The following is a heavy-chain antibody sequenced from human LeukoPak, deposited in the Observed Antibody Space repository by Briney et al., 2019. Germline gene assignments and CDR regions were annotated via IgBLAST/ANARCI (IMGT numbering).Heavy chain of an antibody. CDR1: GYSISGGYY. Sequence: SETLSLTCTVSGYSISGGYYWGWIRQPPGKGLEWIGSIYYSGSTYYNPSLKSRVTISVDTSKNQFSLKLSSVTAADTAVYYCARIKDQYSSGFDYWGQGTLVTVSS. V-gene: IGHV4-38-2*02. D-gene: IGHD6-19*01. CDR2: IYYSGST. J-gene: IGHJ4*02. CDR3: ARIKDQYSSGFDY.